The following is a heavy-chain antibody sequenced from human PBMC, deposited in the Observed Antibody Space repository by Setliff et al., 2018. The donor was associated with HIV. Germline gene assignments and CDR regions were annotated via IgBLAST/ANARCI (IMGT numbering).Heavy chain of an antibody. CDR2: IIPMSGPA. D-gene: IGHD3-3*01. J-gene: IGHJ3*02. V-gene: IGHV1-69*13. Sequence: APVKVSCKASGGTFSRYAINWVRQAPGQGLEWMGGIIPMSGPANFAQKFQGRVTITADESTSTAYMELSSLRSDDAAVYYCALFGVATPGAFDIWGQGTVVTVSS. CDR1: GGTFSRYA. CDR3: ALFGVATPGAFDI.